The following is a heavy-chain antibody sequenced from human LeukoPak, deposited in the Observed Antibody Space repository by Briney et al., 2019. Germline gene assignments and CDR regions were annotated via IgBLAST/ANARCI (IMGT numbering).Heavy chain of an antibody. CDR1: GGSISSSSYY. Sequence: PSETLSLTCTVSGGSISSSSYYWGWIRQPPGKGLEWIGSIYYSGSTYYNPSLKSRVTISVDTSKNQFSLKLSSVTAADTAVYYCARQTPDYGDLRYYFDYWGQGTLVTVSS. J-gene: IGHJ4*02. CDR2: IYYSGST. CDR3: ARQTPDYGDLRYYFDY. D-gene: IGHD4-17*01. V-gene: IGHV4-39*01.